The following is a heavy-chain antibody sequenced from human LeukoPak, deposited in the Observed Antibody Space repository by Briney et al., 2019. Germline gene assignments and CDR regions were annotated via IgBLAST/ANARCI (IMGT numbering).Heavy chain of an antibody. Sequence: GGSLRLSCAASGFTLTYYAMHWVRQAPGKGLEWVAVTSYDGNKKYYADSVRGRFTISRDSSKNTLYLQMSSLRAEDTAVYYCARSSYDYGGIEGPFDYWGQGTLVTVSS. CDR1: GFTLTYYA. D-gene: IGHD4-23*01. CDR3: ARSSYDYGGIEGPFDY. V-gene: IGHV3-30*15. J-gene: IGHJ4*02. CDR2: TSYDGNKK.